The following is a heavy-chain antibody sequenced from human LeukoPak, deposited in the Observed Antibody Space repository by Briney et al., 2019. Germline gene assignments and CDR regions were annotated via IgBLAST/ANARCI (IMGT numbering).Heavy chain of an antibody. CDR3: ARGYNYVFY. CDR2: INLDGSEV. D-gene: IGHD5-18*01. V-gene: IGHV3-7*04. Sequence: GGSLRLSCAASGFIFSCYWMTWVRQAPGKGLEWVANINLDGSEVHYLDSVKGRFTISRDNAKNSLYLQMTSLRAEDTAVYYYARGYNYVFYWGQGTLVTVSS. J-gene: IGHJ4*02. CDR1: GFIFSCYW.